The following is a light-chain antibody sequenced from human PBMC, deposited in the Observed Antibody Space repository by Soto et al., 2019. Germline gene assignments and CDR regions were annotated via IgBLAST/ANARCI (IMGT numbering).Light chain of an antibody. Sequence: QSVLTQPPSVSGAPGQRVTISCTGSSSNIGAGYDVHWYQQLPGTAPKLLIYGNSNRPSGAPDRFSGSKSGTSASLAITGLQAEAEADYYCQSYDSSLSGVVFGTGTKLTVL. CDR3: QSYDSSLSGVV. CDR1: SSNIGAGYD. J-gene: IGLJ1*01. CDR2: GNS. V-gene: IGLV1-40*01.